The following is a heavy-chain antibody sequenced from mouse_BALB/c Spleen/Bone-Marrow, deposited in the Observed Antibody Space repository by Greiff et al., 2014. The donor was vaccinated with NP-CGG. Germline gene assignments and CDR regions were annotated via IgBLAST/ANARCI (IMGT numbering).Heavy chain of an antibody. D-gene: IGHD2-2*01. CDR1: GYSFTGYY. J-gene: IGHJ2*01. V-gene: IGHV1-31*01. CDR3: ARRGVHYGYDGCYFDY. Sequence: EVQLQQSGPELVKPGASMKISCKASGYSFTGYYMHWMKQSHGKNLEWIGLINPFNGGTDYNQKFEGKATLTVDKSSGTAYMELLGLTSEDSAVYYCARRGVHYGYDGCYFDYWGQGTTLTVSS. CDR2: INPFNGGT.